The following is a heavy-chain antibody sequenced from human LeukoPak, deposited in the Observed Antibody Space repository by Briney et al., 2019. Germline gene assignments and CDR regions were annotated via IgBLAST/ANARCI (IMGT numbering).Heavy chain of an antibody. CDR1: GFTVSNNY. V-gene: IGHV3-66*01. D-gene: IGHD3-10*01. Sequence: GGSLRLSCAVFGFTVSNNYMNWVRQAPGKGLEWVSVIYSGGNTYYADSVKGRFTISRDNSKNTLYLQMNSLRGEDTAVYYCAASGVLLWFGELSVRNLPDYWGQGTLVTVSS. CDR3: AASGVLLWFGELSVRNLPDY. J-gene: IGHJ4*02. CDR2: IYSGGNT.